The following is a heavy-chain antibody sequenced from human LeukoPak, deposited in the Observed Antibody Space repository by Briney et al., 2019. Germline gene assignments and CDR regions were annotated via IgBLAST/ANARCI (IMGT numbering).Heavy chain of an antibody. CDR2: ISYHGNNE. J-gene: IGHJ4*02. V-gene: IGHV3-30*03. D-gene: IGHD3-22*01. CDR3: ARCPESSGYYYELDS. CDR1: GFTFSLYG. Sequence: GRSLRLSCAASGFTFSLYGMHWVRQAPGKGLEWVAVISYHGNNEYYADSVKGRFTIYRDNSKNTLYLQMNSLTAEDTAVYYCARCPESSGYYYELDSWGQGTLVTVSS.